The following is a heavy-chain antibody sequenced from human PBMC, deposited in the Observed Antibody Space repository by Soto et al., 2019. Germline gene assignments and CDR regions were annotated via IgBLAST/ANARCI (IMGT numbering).Heavy chain of an antibody. Sequence: PGGSLRLYCAASGFTFSIYGMHWVRQSPGKGLEGVAVISYDGSNKYYADSVKGRFTISRNNSKNTLYLQMNSLRAEDTAVYYCAKGFTYSFDYWGQGTLVTVSS. CDR2: ISYDGSNK. CDR1: GFTFSIYG. V-gene: IGHV3-30*18. CDR3: AKGFTYSFDY. J-gene: IGHJ4*02. D-gene: IGHD2-21*01.